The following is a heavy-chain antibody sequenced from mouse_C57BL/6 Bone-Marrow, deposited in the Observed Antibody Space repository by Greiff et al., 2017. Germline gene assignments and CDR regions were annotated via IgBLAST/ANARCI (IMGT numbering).Heavy chain of an antibody. Sequence: VQLQQSGPELVQPGASVKISCTASGYSFTDYNMNWVKQSTGKSLEWIGVISHNYGTTSYNQKLTGKATLTVAQSSSPAYLQLNSLTYEDSAVYYCARGDYSKRYFDVGGTGTTVTVSS. CDR2: ISHNYGTT. J-gene: IGHJ1*03. CDR1: GYSFTDYN. V-gene: IGHV1-39*01. CDR3: ARGDYSKRYFDV. D-gene: IGHD2-5*01.